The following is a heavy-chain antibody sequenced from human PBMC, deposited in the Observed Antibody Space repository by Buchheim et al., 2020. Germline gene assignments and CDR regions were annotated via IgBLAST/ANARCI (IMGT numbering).Heavy chain of an antibody. D-gene: IGHD3-10*01. J-gene: IGHJ5*02. CDR2: INHSGST. V-gene: IGHV4-34*01. CDR1: GGSFSGYY. CDR3: ARVIGLVWFGEYNWFDP. Sequence: QVQLQQWGAGLLKPSETLSLTCAVYGGSFSGYYWSWIRQPPGKGLEWIGEINHSGSTNYNPSLKSRVTISVDTSKNQFSLKLSSVTAADTAVYYCARVIGLVWFGEYNWFDPWGQGTL.